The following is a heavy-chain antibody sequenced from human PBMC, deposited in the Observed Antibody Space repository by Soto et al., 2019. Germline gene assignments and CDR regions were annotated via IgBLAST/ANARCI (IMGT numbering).Heavy chain of an antibody. CDR2: ISAYNDNI. CDR1: GYIFTNYG. CDR3: ARDQEAFVWSGELSSLSDP. Sequence: GASVKVSCKASGYIFTNYGITWVRQAPGQGLEWMGWISAYNDNINYAQKFQGRLTMTTDTLTSTVYMELRSLRSDDTAVYYCARDQEAFVWSGELSSLSDPWGQGTLVTVSS. V-gene: IGHV1-18*01. J-gene: IGHJ5*02. D-gene: IGHD3-10*01.